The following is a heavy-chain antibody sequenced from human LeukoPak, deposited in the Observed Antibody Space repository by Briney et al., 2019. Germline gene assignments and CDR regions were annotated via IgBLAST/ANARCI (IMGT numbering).Heavy chain of an antibody. CDR3: AKVSPVYSSSSC. V-gene: IGHV1-18*01. D-gene: IGHD6-6*01. Sequence: ASVKVSCKASGYTFTSYGISWVRQAPGQGLEWMGWISAYNGNTNYAQKLQGRVTMTTDTSTSTAYMELRSLRAEDTAVYYCAKVSPVYSSSSCWGQGTLVTVSS. CDR1: GYTFTSYG. J-gene: IGHJ4*02. CDR2: ISAYNGNT.